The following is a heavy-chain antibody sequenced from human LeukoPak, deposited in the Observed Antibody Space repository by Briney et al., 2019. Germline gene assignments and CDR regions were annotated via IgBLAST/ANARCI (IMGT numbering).Heavy chain of an antibody. CDR2: INHSGST. D-gene: IGHD2-21*02. CDR1: GGSFSGYY. V-gene: IGHV4-34*01. CDR3: ARGRGRVVTRSNFFDY. J-gene: IGHJ4*02. Sequence: SETLSLTCAAYGGSFSGYYWSWIRQPPGKGLEWIGEINHSGSTNYNPSLKSRVTISVDTSKNQFSLKLSSVTAADTAVYYCARGRGRVVTRSNFFDYWGQGTLVTVSS.